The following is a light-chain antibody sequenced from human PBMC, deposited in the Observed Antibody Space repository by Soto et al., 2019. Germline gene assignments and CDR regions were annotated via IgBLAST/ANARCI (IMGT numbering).Light chain of an antibody. CDR1: NNDIGGYTY. CDR2: EVN. CDR3: SSYSRSITYV. J-gene: IGLJ1*01. Sequence: QSALTQPPSASGSPGQSVTISCTGTNNDIGGYTYVSWYQQLPGKAPKLMIYEVNKRPSGIPDRFSGSKYGNTASLPVSGLKPEDEDEAFCSSYSRSITYVCGTGTKVTVL. V-gene: IGLV2-8*01.